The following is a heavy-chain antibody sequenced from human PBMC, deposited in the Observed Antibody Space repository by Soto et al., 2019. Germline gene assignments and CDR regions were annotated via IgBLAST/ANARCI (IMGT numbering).Heavy chain of an antibody. D-gene: IGHD6-6*01. CDR2: IYPGDSDT. V-gene: IGHV5-51*01. J-gene: IGHJ4*02. Sequence: GESLKISCKASGYSFTDYWIGWVRQMPGKGLEWMGIIYPGDSDTKYSPSFQGQVTMSADKSISTAYLQWNSLKASDTAMYYCARVDLSSSSSFDHWGQQTLVTISS. CDR1: GYSFTDYW. CDR3: ARVDLSSSSSFDH.